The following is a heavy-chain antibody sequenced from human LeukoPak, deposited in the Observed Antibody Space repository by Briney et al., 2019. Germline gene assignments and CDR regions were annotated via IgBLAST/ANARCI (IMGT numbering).Heavy chain of an antibody. V-gene: IGHV4-59*11. CDR1: GDSISSHY. J-gene: IGHJ6*02. D-gene: IGHD3-10*02. CDR2: IHYSGST. CDR3: ARDGIRSYVRPYGLDV. Sequence: SETLSLTCTVSGDSISSHYWNWIRQPPGKGLEGIGYIHYSGSTNYHPSLKSRVTISVDTSKNQFSLRLSSVTAADTAVYYCARDGIRSYVRPYGLDVWGQGTTVIVSS.